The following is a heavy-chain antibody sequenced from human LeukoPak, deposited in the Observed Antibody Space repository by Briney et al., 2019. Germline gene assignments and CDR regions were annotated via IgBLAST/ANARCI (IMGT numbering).Heavy chain of an antibody. J-gene: IGHJ4*02. CDR1: GFTFSSFS. V-gene: IGHV3-48*01. D-gene: IGHD6-13*01. CDR3: AREERRSWPPRLDY. CDR2: IRSSSSRI. Sequence: GGSLRLSCAASGFTFSSFSRNWVRQAPGKGLEWVSYIRSSSSRIYYADSVKGRFTISRDNAKNSLYLQMHSMRAEDTAVYYCAREERRSWPPRLDYWGQGTLVTVSS.